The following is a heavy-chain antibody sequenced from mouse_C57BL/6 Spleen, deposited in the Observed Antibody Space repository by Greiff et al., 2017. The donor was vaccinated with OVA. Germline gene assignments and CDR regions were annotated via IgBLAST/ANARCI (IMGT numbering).Heavy chain of an antibody. CDR2: FYPGSGSI. V-gene: IGHV1-62-2*01. D-gene: IGHD1-1*01. J-gene: IGHJ4*01. Sequence: QVQLKESGAELVKPGASVKLSCKASGYTFTEYTIHWVKQRSGQGLEWIGWFYPGSGSIKYNEKFKDKATLTADKSSSTVYMELSRLTSEDSAVYFCARHGVYGSSFYYAMDYWGQGTSVTVSS. CDR1: GYTFTEYT. CDR3: ARHGVYGSSFYYAMDY.